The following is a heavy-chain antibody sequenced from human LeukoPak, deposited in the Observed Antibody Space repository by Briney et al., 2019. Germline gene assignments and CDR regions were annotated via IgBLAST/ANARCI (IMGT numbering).Heavy chain of an antibody. CDR2: ISWNSGSI. CDR1: GFTFDDYA. V-gene: IGHV3-9*03. D-gene: IGHD3-10*01. CDR3: AKDGGSGSYYSPSHFDY. J-gene: IGHJ4*02. Sequence: DRSLRISCAASGFTFDDYAMHWVRQAPGKGLEWVSGISWNSGSIGYADSVKGRFTISRDNAKNSLYLQMNSLRAEDMALYYCAKDGGSGSYYSPSHFDYWGQGTLVTVSS.